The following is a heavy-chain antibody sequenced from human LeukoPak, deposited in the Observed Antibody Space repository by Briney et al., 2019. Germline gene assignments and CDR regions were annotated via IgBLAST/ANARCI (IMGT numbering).Heavy chain of an antibody. V-gene: IGHV4-39*07. Sequence: LETLSLTCTVSGGSISSSSYYWGWIRQPPGKGLEWIGNIYYSGNTYYNPSLKSRVTISLDTSKNQFSLKLSSVTAADTAVYYCAKTSTGRGYFQYWGQGTLVTVSS. CDR3: AKTSTGRGYFQY. CDR2: IYYSGNT. D-gene: IGHD6-13*01. CDR1: GGSISSSSYY. J-gene: IGHJ1*01.